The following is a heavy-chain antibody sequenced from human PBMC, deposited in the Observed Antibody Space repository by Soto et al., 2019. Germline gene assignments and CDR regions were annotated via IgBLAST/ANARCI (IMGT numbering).Heavy chain of an antibody. CDR1: GYTLTELS. CDR3: ATLVVDTAMVTDDY. V-gene: IGHV1-24*01. D-gene: IGHD5-18*01. Sequence: GAAVKVSCKVSGYTLTELSMHWVRQAPGKGLEWMGGFDPEDGETIYAQKFQGRVTMTGDTSTDTAYMELSSLRSEDTAVYYCATLVVDTAMVTDDYWGQGTLVTVSS. CDR2: FDPEDGET. J-gene: IGHJ4*02.